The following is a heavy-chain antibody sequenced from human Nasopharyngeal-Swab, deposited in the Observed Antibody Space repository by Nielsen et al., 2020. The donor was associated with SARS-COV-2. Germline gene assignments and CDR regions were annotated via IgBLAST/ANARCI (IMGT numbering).Heavy chain of an antibody. Sequence: GGSLRLSCAASGFTFSSYSMNWVRQAPGKGLEWVSVIYSGGSTYYADSVKGRFTISRDNSKNTLYLQMHSLRAEDTAVYYCARAQRRYFDWSGAFDIWGQGTMVTVSS. D-gene: IGHD3-9*01. CDR1: GFTFSSYS. V-gene: IGHV3-53*01. J-gene: IGHJ3*02. CDR2: IYSGGST. CDR3: ARAQRRYFDWSGAFDI.